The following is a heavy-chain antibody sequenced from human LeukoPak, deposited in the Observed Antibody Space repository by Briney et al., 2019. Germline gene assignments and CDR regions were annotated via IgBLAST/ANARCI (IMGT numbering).Heavy chain of an antibody. CDR1: GFTFSDYY. Sequence: GGSLRLSCAASGFTFSDYYMSWIRQAPGKGLEWVAVISYDGSNKYYADSVKGRFTISRDNSKNTLYLQMNSLRAEDTAVYYCARDLGYGDYVVSRGMDVWGQGTTVTVSS. J-gene: IGHJ6*02. D-gene: IGHD4-17*01. CDR2: ISYDGSNK. V-gene: IGHV3-30-3*01. CDR3: ARDLGYGDYVVSRGMDV.